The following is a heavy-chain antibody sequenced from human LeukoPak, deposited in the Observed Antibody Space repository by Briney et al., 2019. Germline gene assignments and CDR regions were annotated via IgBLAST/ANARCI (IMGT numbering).Heavy chain of an antibody. Sequence: SETLSLTCAVYGGSFSGYYWSWIRQPPGKGLEWIGEINHSGSTNYNPSLKSRVTISVDTSKNQFSLKLSSVTAADTAVYYCARRRYYYDSSGYGGPDYWGQGTLVTVSS. CDR2: INHSGST. CDR1: GGSFSGYY. J-gene: IGHJ4*02. CDR3: ARRRYYYDSSGYGGPDY. V-gene: IGHV4-34*01. D-gene: IGHD3-22*01.